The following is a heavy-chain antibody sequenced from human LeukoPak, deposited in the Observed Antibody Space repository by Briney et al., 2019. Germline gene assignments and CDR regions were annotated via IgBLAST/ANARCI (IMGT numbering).Heavy chain of an antibody. CDR1: GGSINSYY. Sequence: PSETLSLTCTVSGGSINSYYRSWIRQPAGKGLEWIGRIYTSGSTIYTHSLKSRFTMSVDTSRNRFSLRLSSVTAADTAVYYCARKGISALAGAFGIWGQGTMVTVSS. D-gene: IGHD1-1*01. CDR3: ARKGISALAGAFGI. J-gene: IGHJ3*02. V-gene: IGHV4-4*07. CDR2: IYTSGST.